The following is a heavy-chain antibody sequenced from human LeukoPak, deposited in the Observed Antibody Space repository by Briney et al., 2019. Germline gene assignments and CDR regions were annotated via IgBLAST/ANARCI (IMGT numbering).Heavy chain of an antibody. CDR2: ISSSGSTI. V-gene: IGHV3-11*04. D-gene: IGHD3-16*01. CDR1: GVTFSYYY. Sequence: GGSLRLSCAASGVTFSYYYMRCIRQARGKGREWVSYISSSGSTIYYADSVKGRFTISRDNAKNSLYLQMNSLRAEDTAVYYCARDRWGAFDIWGQGTMVTVSS. CDR3: ARDRWGAFDI. J-gene: IGHJ3*02.